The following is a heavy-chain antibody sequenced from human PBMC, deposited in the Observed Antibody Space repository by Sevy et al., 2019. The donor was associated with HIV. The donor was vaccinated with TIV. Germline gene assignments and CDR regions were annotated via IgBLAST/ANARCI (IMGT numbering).Heavy chain of an antibody. J-gene: IGHJ5*02. CDR2: ISSSGSSI. Sequence: GGSLRLSCTASGFTFSSYDMNWVRQAPGKGLEWVSKISSSGSSIYYANSVKGRFTISRDKAKNSLNLQMNSLRVEDTAVYYCTRNGGAFDNGFDPWGQGTLVTVSS. V-gene: IGHV3-48*03. CDR3: TRNGGAFDNGFDP. CDR1: GFTFSSYD. D-gene: IGHD2-8*01.